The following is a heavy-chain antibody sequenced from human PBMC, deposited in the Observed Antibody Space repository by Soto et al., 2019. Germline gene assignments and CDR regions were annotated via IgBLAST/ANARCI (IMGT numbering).Heavy chain of an antibody. CDR2: ISGSGGST. D-gene: IGHD4-17*01. Sequence: EVQLLESGGGLVQPGGSLRLSCTASGFTFSSYAMSWVRQAPGKGLEWVSTISGSGGSTYSADSVKGRFSISRDNSKSTLYLQMNSLRADDTAVYYCAAGGTVTRLDYWGQGTLLTVSS. CDR1: GFTFSSYA. V-gene: IGHV3-23*01. J-gene: IGHJ4*02. CDR3: AAGGTVTRLDY.